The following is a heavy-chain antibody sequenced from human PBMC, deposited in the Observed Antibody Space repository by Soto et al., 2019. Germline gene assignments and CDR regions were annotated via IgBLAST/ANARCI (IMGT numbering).Heavy chain of an antibody. Sequence: GGSLRLSCAASGPTFSTFAMNWVRQPPGKGLEWVSVISGSGVDTYYADSVKGRFTISRDNSKNTLYLEMNSLRAEDTAVYYCAKGRYSSPIHYFDYWGQGTMVTVSS. J-gene: IGHJ4*02. CDR3: AKGRYSSPIHYFDY. D-gene: IGHD6-19*01. CDR1: GPTFSTFA. CDR2: ISGSGVDT. V-gene: IGHV3-23*01.